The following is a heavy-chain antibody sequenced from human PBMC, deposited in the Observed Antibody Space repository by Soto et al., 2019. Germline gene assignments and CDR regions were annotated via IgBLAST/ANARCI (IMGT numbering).Heavy chain of an antibody. V-gene: IGHV1-69*06. D-gene: IGHD2-15*01. Sequence: QVQLLQSGAEVKKPGSSVKVSCKASGGTISTNVISWVRQAPGQGLEWMGEIMPIFAAPNNAQKFQGRLTITADTYTTTVYMELSSLTSEDTAVYFCATGARDCSGGSCYPDDWGQGTLVIVSS. CDR3: ATGARDCSGGSCYPDD. CDR2: IMPIFAAP. J-gene: IGHJ4*02. CDR1: GGTISTNV.